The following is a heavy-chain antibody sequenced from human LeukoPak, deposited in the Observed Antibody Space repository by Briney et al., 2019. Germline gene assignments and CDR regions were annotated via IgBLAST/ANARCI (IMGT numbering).Heavy chain of an antibody. CDR2: ISGSGGST. CDR3: AEDFSGWLQLSLDY. D-gene: IGHD5-24*01. J-gene: IGHJ4*02. Sequence: GGSLRLSCAASGFTFSSYAMSWVRQAPGKGLEWVSAISGSGGSTYYADSVKGRFTISRDNSKNTLYLQMNSLRAEDTAVYYCAEDFSGWLQLSLDYWGQGTLVTVSS. CDR1: GFTFSSYA. V-gene: IGHV3-23*01.